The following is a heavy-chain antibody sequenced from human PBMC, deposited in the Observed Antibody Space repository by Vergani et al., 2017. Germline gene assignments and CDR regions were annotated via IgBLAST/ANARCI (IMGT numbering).Heavy chain of an antibody. D-gene: IGHD3-9*01. V-gene: IGHV3-23*01. Sequence: EVQLLESGGGLVPPGGSLRLTCAASEFTFSNYAMHWLRQAPSKGLEWVSGISGSGVRESYTDSVKGRFTISRDNSKNMLFLQMKYLRTADTAIYYCSKQYFVSGNYFFVYWCQGTLVTVS. J-gene: IGHJ4*02. CDR3: SKQYFVSGNYFFVY. CDR2: ISGSGVRE. CDR1: EFTFSNYA.